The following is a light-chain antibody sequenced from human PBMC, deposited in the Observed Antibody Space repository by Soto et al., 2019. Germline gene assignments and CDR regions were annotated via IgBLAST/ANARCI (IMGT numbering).Light chain of an antibody. CDR3: QQYYNWPPLT. CDR2: GTS. V-gene: IGKV3-20*01. CDR1: QSVNSNY. J-gene: IGKJ4*01. Sequence: EIVLTQSPGTLSLSPGERATFSCRASQSVNSNYLAWYQQRPGLAPRLLIYGTSNRATGIPDRFSGSGSGTDFTLTISSLQSEDFAVYYCQQYYNWPPLTFGGGTKVEIK.